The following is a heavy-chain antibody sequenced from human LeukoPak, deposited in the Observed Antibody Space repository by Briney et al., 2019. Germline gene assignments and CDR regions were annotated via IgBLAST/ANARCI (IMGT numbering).Heavy chain of an antibody. CDR1: GFTFSSYG. Sequence: PGGSLRLSCAASGFTFSSYGMHWVRQAPGKGLEWVAFIRYDGSNKYYADSVKGRFTISRDNSKNTLYVQMNSLRAEDTAVYYCAKGPLIEVAGTTWDYWGQGTLVTVSS. CDR2: IRYDGSNK. V-gene: IGHV3-30*02. D-gene: IGHD6-19*01. CDR3: AKGPLIEVAGTTWDY. J-gene: IGHJ4*02.